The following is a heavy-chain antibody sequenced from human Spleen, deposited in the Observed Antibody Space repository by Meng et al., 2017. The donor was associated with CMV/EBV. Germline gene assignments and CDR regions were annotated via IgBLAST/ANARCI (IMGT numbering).Heavy chain of an antibody. V-gene: IGHV3-11*04. Sequence: GGSLRLSCGASGFSFSDYYMSWIRQAPGKGLEWLASISDSGRTIYYADSVKGRITISRDNAKNSLYLQMNSLRVEDTAVYFCARANNFDYWGQGTLVTVSS. CDR3: ARANNFDY. D-gene: IGHD4/OR15-4a*01. J-gene: IGHJ4*02. CDR2: ISDSGRTI. CDR1: GFSFSDYY.